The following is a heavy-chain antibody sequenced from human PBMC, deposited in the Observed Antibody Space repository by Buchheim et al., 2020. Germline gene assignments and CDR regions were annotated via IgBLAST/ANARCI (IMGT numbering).Heavy chain of an antibody. CDR3: ARGPMTTVTTRWFDP. CDR2: INHSGST. V-gene: IGHV4-34*01. CDR1: GGSFSGYY. J-gene: IGHJ5*02. D-gene: IGHD4-17*01. Sequence: QVQLQQWGAGLLKPSETLSLTCAVYGGSFSGYYWSWIRQPPGKGLEWIGEINHSGSTNYNPSLKSRVTISVDTSKNQFSLKLSSVTAADTAVYYCARGPMTTVTTRWFDPWGQGTL.